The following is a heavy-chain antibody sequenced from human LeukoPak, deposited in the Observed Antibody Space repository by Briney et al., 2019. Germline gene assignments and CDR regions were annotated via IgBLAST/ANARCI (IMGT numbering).Heavy chain of an antibody. D-gene: IGHD3-3*01. Sequence: SGGSLRLSCAASGFTFSSYSMNWVRQAPGKGLEWVANIKQDGSEKYYVDSVKGRFTISRDNAKNSLYLQMNSLRAEDTAVYYCAREDLNNWFDPWGQGTLVTVSS. CDR2: IKQDGSEK. CDR1: GFTFSSYS. V-gene: IGHV3-7*03. CDR3: AREDLNNWFDP. J-gene: IGHJ5*02.